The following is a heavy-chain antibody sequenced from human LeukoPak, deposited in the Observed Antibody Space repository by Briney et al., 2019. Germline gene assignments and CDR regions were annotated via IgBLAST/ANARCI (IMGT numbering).Heavy chain of an antibody. J-gene: IGHJ4*02. Sequence: PGGSLRLSCAASAFTFSTYAMSWVRQAPGKGLEWVSAISGSGGSTHYADSVRGRFTISRDNSKSTLYLQMNSLRAEDTAIYYCAKMPAYYCDSSGYAFHFDYWGQGTLVTVSS. CDR3: AKMPAYYCDSSGYAFHFDY. CDR2: ISGSGGST. CDR1: AFTFSTYA. V-gene: IGHV3-23*01. D-gene: IGHD3-22*01.